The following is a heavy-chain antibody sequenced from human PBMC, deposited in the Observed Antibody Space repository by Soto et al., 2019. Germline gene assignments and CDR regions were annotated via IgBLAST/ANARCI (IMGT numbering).Heavy chain of an antibody. J-gene: IGHJ6*03. CDR2: MNPNSGNT. D-gene: IGHD3-3*01. CDR3: ARGGRTIFGVVIPSQYYMDV. CDR1: GYTFTSYD. Sequence: ASVKVSCKASGYTFTSYDINWVRQATGQGLEWMGWMNPNSGNTGYAQKFQGRVTMTRNTSISTAYMELSSLRSEDTAVYYRARGGRTIFGVVIPSQYYMDVWGKGTTVTVSS. V-gene: IGHV1-8*01.